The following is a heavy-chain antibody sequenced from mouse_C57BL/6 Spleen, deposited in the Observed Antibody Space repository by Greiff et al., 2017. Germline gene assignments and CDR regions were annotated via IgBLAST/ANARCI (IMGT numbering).Heavy chain of an antibody. D-gene: IGHD1-1*01. CDR3: TRDLDYGSSYDYCDY. V-gene: IGHV1-15*01. Sequence: QVHVKQSGAELVRPGASVTLSCKASGYTFTDYEMHWVKQTPVHGLEWIGAIDPETGGTAYNQKFKGKAILTADKSSSTAYMELRSLTSEDSAVYYCTRDLDYGSSYDYCDYWGQGTTLTVSS. J-gene: IGHJ2*01. CDR2: IDPETGGT. CDR1: GYTFTDYE.